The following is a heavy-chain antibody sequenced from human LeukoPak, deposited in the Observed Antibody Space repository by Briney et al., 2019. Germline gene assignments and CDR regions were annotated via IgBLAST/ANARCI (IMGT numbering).Heavy chain of an antibody. CDR1: GETLTEIS. V-gene: IGHV1-24*01. J-gene: IGHJ4*02. Sequence: ASVNVSCKVSGETLTEISVHWVRQAPGKGLEWMGGFDPEEGEIIYAQQFEGRVVMTEDTSTDTAYLEFGSLTSEDTAVYFCATLVTAYCGGDCLTYFDYWGQGTLVTVSS. D-gene: IGHD2-21*02. CDR2: FDPEEGEI. CDR3: ATLVTAYCGGDCLTYFDY.